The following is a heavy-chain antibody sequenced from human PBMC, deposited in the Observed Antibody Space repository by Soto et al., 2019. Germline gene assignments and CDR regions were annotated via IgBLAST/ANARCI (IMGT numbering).Heavy chain of an antibody. CDR1: GFTFSSYA. CDR3: AACSGGSCYSHGYAFDI. J-gene: IGHJ3*02. D-gene: IGHD2-15*01. CDR2: ISGSGGST. V-gene: IGHV3-23*01. Sequence: HPGGSLRLSCAASGFTFSSYAMSWVRQAPGKGLEWVSAISGSGGSTYFADSVKGRFTISRDNSKNTLYLQMNSLRAEDTAVYYCAACSGGSCYSHGYAFDIWDQGTMVTVSS.